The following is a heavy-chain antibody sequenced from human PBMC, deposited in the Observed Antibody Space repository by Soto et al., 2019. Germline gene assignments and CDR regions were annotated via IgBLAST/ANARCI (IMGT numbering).Heavy chain of an antibody. D-gene: IGHD1-7*01. V-gene: IGHV3-7*03. Sequence: EVQLVESGGVVVQPGGSLRLSCAASGFTFSTYWMTWVRQAPGKGLEWVANIKQDGSEKYYVDSVKGRFTISRDNAKSSLYLQMNSLRAEDTAVYYCTRNYGGIDYWGQGTLVAVSS. CDR2: IKQDGSEK. CDR1: GFTFSTYW. J-gene: IGHJ4*02. CDR3: TRNYGGIDY.